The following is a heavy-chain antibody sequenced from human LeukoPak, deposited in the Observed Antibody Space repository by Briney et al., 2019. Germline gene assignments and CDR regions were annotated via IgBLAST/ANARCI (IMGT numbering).Heavy chain of an antibody. J-gene: IGHJ5*02. CDR2: IYDSGST. Sequence: KPSETLSPTCTVSGGSISSYYWSWIRQPPGKGLEWIGFIYDSGSTNYNPSLKSRVTISVDTSKNQFSLKLSSVTAADTAVYYCARDSSGWYRWFDPWGQGTLVTVSS. D-gene: IGHD6-19*01. CDR3: ARDSSGWYRWFDP. CDR1: GGSISSYY. V-gene: IGHV4-59*01.